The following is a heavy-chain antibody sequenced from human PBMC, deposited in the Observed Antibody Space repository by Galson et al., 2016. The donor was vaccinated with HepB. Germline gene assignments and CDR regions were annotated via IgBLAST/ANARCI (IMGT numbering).Heavy chain of an antibody. Sequence: SLRLSCAASGFTFSTYTLNWVRQAPGKGLEWVSSISSTRTFIFYAESVEGRFTISRDNAKNSLYLQMNSLRADDTAIYYCARDRGSDDAWRGSLAYWGQGTLVTVSS. V-gene: IGHV3-21*01. J-gene: IGHJ4*02. CDR2: ISSTRTFI. CDR1: GFTFSTYT. D-gene: IGHD3-3*01. CDR3: ARDRGSDDAWRGSLAY.